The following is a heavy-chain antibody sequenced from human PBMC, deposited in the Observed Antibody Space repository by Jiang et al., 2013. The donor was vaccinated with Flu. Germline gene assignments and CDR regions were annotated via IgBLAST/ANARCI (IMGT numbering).Heavy chain of an antibody. CDR1: GFIFNTFG. J-gene: IGHJ4*02. D-gene: IGHD5-24*01. Sequence: VQLVESGGGVVQPGRSLRLSCTASGFIFNTFGIHWVRQAPDKRLEWVALIYYDGSKQDYADSVKGRFTISRDNSKNTVYLEMNSLRVEDTAMYYCAREWFKEGYTYGAHFDYWGLGTLVTVSS. V-gene: IGHV3-33*01. CDR2: IYYDGSKQ. CDR3: AREWFKEGYTYGAHFDY.